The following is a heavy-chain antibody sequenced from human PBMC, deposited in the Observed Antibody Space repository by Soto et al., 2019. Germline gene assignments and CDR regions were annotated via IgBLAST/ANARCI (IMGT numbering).Heavy chain of an antibody. CDR3: ARDYNGNRNFDY. CDR2: MSGGVST. J-gene: IGHJ4*02. Sequence: EVQLLESGGGLVQPGGSLKLSCVASGFTFNNHAMTWVRQAPGKGLEWVSAMSGGVSTYYADSVKGRFTISRDNSKNALYLQMNNVRLGDTAVYYCARDYNGNRNFDYWGQGTLVTVSS. CDR1: GFTFNNHA. D-gene: IGHD1-20*01. V-gene: IGHV3-23*01.